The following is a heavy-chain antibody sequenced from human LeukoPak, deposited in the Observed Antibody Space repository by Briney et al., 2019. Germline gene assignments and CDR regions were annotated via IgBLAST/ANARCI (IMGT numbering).Heavy chain of an antibody. CDR1: GYTFTGYY. Sequence: GASVKVSCKASGYTFTGYYMHWVRQAPGQGLEWMGWINPNSGGTNYAQKFQGRVTMTRDTSISTAYMELSRLRSDDTAVYYCARVVTAAWDWFDPWGQGTLVTVSS. CDR3: ARVVTAAWDWFDP. CDR2: INPNSGGT. V-gene: IGHV1-2*02. J-gene: IGHJ5*02. D-gene: IGHD2-2*01.